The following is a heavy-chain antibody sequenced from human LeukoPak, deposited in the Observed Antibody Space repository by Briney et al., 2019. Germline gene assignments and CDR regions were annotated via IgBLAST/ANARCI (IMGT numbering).Heavy chain of an antibody. V-gene: IGHV1-18*01. J-gene: IGHJ4*02. CDR2: INTYNGNT. CDR1: GYTFTSYG. D-gene: IGHD6-19*01. Sequence: ASVKVSCKASGYTFTSYGITWVRQAPGQGLEWMRWINTYNGNTNYVQKLQGRVTMTTDTSTSTAYMELRSLRSDDTAVYYCARNSHGYSSGWLQFNFDYWGQGTLVTVSS. CDR3: ARNSHGYSSGWLQFNFDY.